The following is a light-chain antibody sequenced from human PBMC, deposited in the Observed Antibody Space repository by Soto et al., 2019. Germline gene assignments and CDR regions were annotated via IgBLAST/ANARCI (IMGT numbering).Light chain of an antibody. CDR3: QYYSDYSWT. CDR2: GAS. J-gene: IGKJ1*01. V-gene: IGKV3-15*01. CDR1: QSVRNN. Sequence: EIVMTQSPATLSVSPGERATVPCRASQSVRNNLAWYQQKPGQAPRLLIYGASTRATGIPARFSGSGYGTEFTLTISSLQSEDFAAYYCQYYSDYSWTFGQGTKVDIK.